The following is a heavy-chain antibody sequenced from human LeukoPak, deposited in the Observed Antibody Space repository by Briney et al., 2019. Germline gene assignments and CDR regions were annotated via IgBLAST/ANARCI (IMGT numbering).Heavy chain of an antibody. CDR1: GGSISSGSYY. D-gene: IGHD5-18*01. Sequence: SETLSLTCTVSGGSISSGSYYWSWIRQPAGKGLEWIGRIYTSGSTNYNPSLKSRVTISVDTSKNQFSLKLSSVPAADTSVYCWGGGGGGWIQRWARGGGGGYYFDYWGQGTLVTVSS. V-gene: IGHV4-61*02. CDR3: GGGGGGWIQRWARGGGGGYYFDY. J-gene: IGHJ4*02. CDR2: IYTSGST.